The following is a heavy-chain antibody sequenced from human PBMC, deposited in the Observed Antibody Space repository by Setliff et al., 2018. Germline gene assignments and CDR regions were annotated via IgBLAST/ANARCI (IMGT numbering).Heavy chain of an antibody. CDR1: GYPFTSYY. CDR3: ARANVLRFLEWLLSGGDYYYYYYMDV. D-gene: IGHD3-3*01. Sequence: ASVKVSCKASGYPFTSYYMHWVRQAPGQGLEWMGIISPSGGSTSYAQKFQGRVTMTRDTSTSTVYMELSSLRSEDTAVYYCARANVLRFLEWLLSGGDYYYYYYMDVWGKGTTVTVSS. V-gene: IGHV1-46*01. CDR2: ISPSGGST. J-gene: IGHJ6*03.